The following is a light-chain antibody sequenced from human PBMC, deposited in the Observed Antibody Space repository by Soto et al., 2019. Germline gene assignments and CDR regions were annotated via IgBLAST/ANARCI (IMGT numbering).Light chain of an antibody. J-gene: IGLJ3*02. CDR2: GNN. CDR1: SSNIGAGYD. Sequence: QSALTQPPSVSGAPGQRVTISCTGSSSNIGAGYDVHWYQQLPGTAPKLLIYGNNNRPSGVPDRFSGSKSGTSASLAITGLQAEDEADYYCQSYDSRLSGWVFGGGTQLTVL. V-gene: IGLV1-40*01. CDR3: QSYDSRLSGWV.